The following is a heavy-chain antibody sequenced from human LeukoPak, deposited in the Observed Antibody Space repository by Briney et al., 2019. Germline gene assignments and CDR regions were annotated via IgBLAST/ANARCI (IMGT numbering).Heavy chain of an antibody. V-gene: IGHV3-11*01. J-gene: IGHJ4*02. D-gene: IGHD3-10*01. CDR3: AKGHFGLDY. Sequence: GGSLRLSCVASGFTFSDYYMSWIRQTPGKGLEWVSYIDLSGRSTYYADSVRGRFTISRDNAKKSLYLQMNTLRAEDTAMYYCAKGHFGLDYWGQGTLVTVSS. CDR2: IDLSGRST. CDR1: GFTFSDYY.